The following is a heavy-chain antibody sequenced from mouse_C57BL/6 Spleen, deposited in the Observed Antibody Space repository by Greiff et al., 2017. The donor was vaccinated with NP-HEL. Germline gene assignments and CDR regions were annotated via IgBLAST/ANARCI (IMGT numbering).Heavy chain of an antibody. V-gene: IGHV3-6*01. D-gene: IGHD1-1*01. CDR3: ARKDYYGSSYYYAMDY. J-gene: IGHJ4*01. CDR1: GYSITSGYY. Sequence: VQLKESGPGLVKPSQSLSLTCSVTGYSITSGYYWNWIRQFPGNKLEWMGYISYDGSNNYNPSLKNRISITRDTSKNQFFLKLNSVTTEDTATYYCARKDYYGSSYYYAMDYWGQGTSVTVSS. CDR2: ISYDGSN.